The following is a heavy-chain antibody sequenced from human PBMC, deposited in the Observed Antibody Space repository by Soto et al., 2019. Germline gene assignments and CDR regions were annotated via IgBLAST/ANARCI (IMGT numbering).Heavy chain of an antibody. CDR3: ARGERATATTVVDAFDI. V-gene: IGHV4-34*01. CDR1: GGFVSSGSYY. CDR2: MSHSGGT. D-gene: IGHD1-1*01. Sequence: QVQLQQWGAGMLKPSETLSLTCAVYGGFVSSGSYYWSWIRQPPGKGLEWIGEMSHSGGTHFNPSLKGRVTISVDTSKNQLSLKMSTVTAAGTALYSCARGERATATTVVDAFDIWGPGTMVTVSS. J-gene: IGHJ3*02.